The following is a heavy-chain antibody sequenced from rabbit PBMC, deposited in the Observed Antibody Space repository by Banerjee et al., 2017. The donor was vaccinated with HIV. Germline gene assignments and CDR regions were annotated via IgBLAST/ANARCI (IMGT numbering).Heavy chain of an antibody. D-gene: IGHD1-1*01. J-gene: IGHJ4*01. V-gene: IGHV1S40*01. CDR3: ARDLVAVIGWNFSL. CDR2: INTGSGSA. Sequence: QSLEESGGDLVKPGASLTLTCTASGFSFSSTYWMSWVRQAPGKGLEWIGCINTGSGSAYYASWVISRFTITKTSSTTVTLQMTSLTAADTATYFCARDLVAVIGWNFSLWGPGTLVTVS. CDR1: GFSFSSTYW.